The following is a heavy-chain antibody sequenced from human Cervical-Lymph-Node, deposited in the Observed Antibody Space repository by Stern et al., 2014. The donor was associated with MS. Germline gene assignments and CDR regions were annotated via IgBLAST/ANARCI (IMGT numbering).Heavy chain of an antibody. CDR1: GFSLSTRGVG. V-gene: IGHV2-5*02. J-gene: IGHJ5*02. D-gene: IGHD2-21*02. CDR3: AHVQACGGDCYSRWFDP. CDR2: IYWDDDK. Sequence: QVTLRESGPTLVKPTQTLTLTCTFSGFSLSTRGVGVGWIRQPPGKALAXLALIYWDDDKRYSPSVKSRFTITKDTSKTQVVLTMTNMDPVDTGTYYCAHVQACGGDCYSRWFDPWGQGTLVIVSS.